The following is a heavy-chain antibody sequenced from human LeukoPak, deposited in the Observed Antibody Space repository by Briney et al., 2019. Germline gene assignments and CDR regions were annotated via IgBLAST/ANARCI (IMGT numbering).Heavy chain of an antibody. CDR3: ARVGYSSSWYVAEYFQH. D-gene: IGHD6-13*01. J-gene: IGHJ1*01. CDR1: GFTFSTYN. V-gene: IGHV3-21*01. CDR2: ISGSSSYI. Sequence: GGSLRLSCAASGFTFSTYNMNWVRQAPGKGLEWVSSISGSSSYIYYADSVKGRFSISRDNAKNSLYLQMNSLRAEDTAVYYCARVGYSSSWYVAEYFQHWGQGTLVTVSS.